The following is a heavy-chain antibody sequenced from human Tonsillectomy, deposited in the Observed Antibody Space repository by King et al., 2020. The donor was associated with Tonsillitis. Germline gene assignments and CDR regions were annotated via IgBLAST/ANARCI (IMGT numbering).Heavy chain of an antibody. J-gene: IGHJ4*02. V-gene: IGHV5-51*03. Sequence: QLVQSGAEVRKPGESLKISCKGSGYNFTGHWIGWVRQISGKGLEWMGMMYPGDSDTRYSPSFQGQVTLSADKSITTAYLQWSSLKASDTAMYYCATPVEGFGDYPSNWGQGTLVTVSS. CDR2: MYPGDSDT. CDR3: ATPVEGFGDYPSN. D-gene: IGHD4-17*01. CDR1: GYNFTGHW.